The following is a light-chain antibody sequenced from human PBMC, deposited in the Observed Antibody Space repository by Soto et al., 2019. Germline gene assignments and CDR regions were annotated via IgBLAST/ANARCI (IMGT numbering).Light chain of an antibody. Sequence: QSALTQPASVSGSRGQSITISCTGTSSDVGAYNFVSWYQQHPGKLPKLMIFDVSRRPSGVSDRFSGSKSGNTASLTISGLQAEDEGEYYCSSYTSSSSHVFGSGTKLTVL. CDR3: SSYTSSSSHV. J-gene: IGLJ1*01. CDR2: DVS. CDR1: SSDVGAYNF. V-gene: IGLV2-14*03.